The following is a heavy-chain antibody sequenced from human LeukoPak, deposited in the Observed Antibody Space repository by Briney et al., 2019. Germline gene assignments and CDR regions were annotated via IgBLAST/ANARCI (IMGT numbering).Heavy chain of an antibody. CDR1: GFTVTNDC. Sequence: PGGSLRLSCAASGFTVTNDCMSWVRQAPGKGLEGVSVIYRGGNTYYADSVQGRFTISRDHSNNTLYLQMNSLRAEDTAVYYCAREGYYGSGRPNTYYYYGMDVWGQGTTVTVSS. J-gene: IGHJ6*02. V-gene: IGHV3-66*01. CDR2: IYRGGNT. D-gene: IGHD3-10*01. CDR3: AREGYYGSGRPNTYYYYGMDV.